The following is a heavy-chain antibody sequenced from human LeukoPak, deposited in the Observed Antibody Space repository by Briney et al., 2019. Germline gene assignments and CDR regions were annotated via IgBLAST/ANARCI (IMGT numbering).Heavy chain of an antibody. Sequence: GGSLRLSCAASGFMLSTYGMHWVRQAPGKGLEWVAFIRYDGSNKFYADSVKGRFTISRDTSKNTVYLQMNSLRPEGTALYYCAKDRVLWYDSSGYYSPDFWGQGTLVTVSS. CDR3: AKDRVLWYDSSGYYSPDF. CDR1: GFMLSTYG. CDR2: IRYDGSNK. J-gene: IGHJ4*02. V-gene: IGHV3-30*02. D-gene: IGHD3-22*01.